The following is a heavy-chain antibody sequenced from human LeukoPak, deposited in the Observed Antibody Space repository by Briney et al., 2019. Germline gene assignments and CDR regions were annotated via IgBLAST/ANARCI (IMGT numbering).Heavy chain of an antibody. J-gene: IGHJ4*02. D-gene: IGHD3-22*01. V-gene: IGHV3-7*01. CDR3: ARDVYSSGYYGQN. CDR2: TKEDGSEE. CDR1: GFTFSSYW. Sequence: GGSLRLSCAASGFTFSSYWMYWVRQAPGKGLEWVANTKEDGSEEYYVESVKGRFSVSRDNAKNSLYLQTNSLRAEDTAVYYCARDVYSSGYYGQNWGQGILVTVSS.